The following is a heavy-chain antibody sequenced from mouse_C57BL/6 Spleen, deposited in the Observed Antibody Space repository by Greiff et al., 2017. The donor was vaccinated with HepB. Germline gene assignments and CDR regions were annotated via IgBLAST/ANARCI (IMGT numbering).Heavy chain of an antibody. CDR3: ARDQGYYGSRTGFAY. CDR1: GFTFSSYA. CDR2: ISDGGSYT. Sequence: EVKLMESGGGLVKPGGSLKLSCAASGFTFSSYAMSWVRQTPEKRLEWVATISDGGSYTYYPDNVKGRFTISRDNAKNNLYLQMSHLKSEDTAMYYCARDQGYYGSRTGFAYWGQGTLVTVSA. J-gene: IGHJ3*01. D-gene: IGHD1-1*01. V-gene: IGHV5-4*01.